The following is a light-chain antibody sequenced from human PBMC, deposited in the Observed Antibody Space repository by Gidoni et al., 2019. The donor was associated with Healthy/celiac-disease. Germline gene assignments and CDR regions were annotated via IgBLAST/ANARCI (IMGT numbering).Light chain of an antibody. V-gene: IGLV1-44*01. CDR1: SSNIGSNT. CDR3: AAWDDSLNGRV. Sequence: QSVLTQPPSASGTPGQKVTISCSGSSSNIGSNTVNWYQQLPGTAPKLLIYSNTQLPSGVPDRVSGSKSGTSASLAISGLQSEDEADYYCAAWDDSLNGRVFGGGTKLTVL. CDR2: SNT. J-gene: IGLJ3*02.